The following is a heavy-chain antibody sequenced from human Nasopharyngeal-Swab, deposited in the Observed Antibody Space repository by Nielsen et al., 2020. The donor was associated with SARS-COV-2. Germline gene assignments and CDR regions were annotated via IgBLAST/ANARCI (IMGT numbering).Heavy chain of an antibody. Sequence: SETLSLTCAVSGGSVSSNDWWTWVRQSPGKGLEWIGEVSHSGSINYNPSLKSRVTLSMDKSERQFSLRLTSVSAADTAVYFCARGDLVVVPSPILGLGPFFYYFYLDVWGKGTTVIVSS. D-gene: IGHD2-2*01. CDR1: GGSVSSNDW. J-gene: IGHJ6*03. V-gene: IGHV4-4*02. CDR2: VSHSGSI. CDR3: ARGDLVVVPSPILGLGPFFYYFYLDV.